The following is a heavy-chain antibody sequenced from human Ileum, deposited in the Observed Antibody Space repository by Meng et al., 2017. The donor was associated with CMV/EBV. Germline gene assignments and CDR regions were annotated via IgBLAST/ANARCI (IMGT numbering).Heavy chain of an antibody. D-gene: IGHD3-3*01. CDR3: VSDRGYHDVDYYGLDV. CDR2: FSGNGNNT. J-gene: IGHJ6*02. Sequence: GESLKISCTASGFTFNIFSMSWVRQAPGKGLEWVSTFSGNGNNTYYADSVKGRFTISRENSKNTVYLQMSSLRAEDTALYYCVSDRGYHDVDYYGLDVWGQGTTVTVS. V-gene: IGHV3-23*01. CDR1: GFTFNIFS.